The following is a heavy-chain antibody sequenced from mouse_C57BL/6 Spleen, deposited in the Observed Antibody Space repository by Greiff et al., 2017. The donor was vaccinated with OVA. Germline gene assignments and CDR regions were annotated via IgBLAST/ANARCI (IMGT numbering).Heavy chain of an antibody. CDR3: ARTITTVVAEGAMDY. J-gene: IGHJ4*01. Sequence: EVQGVESGGGLVKPGGSLKLSCAASGFTFSSYTMSWVRQTPEKRLEWVATISGGGGNTYYPDSVKGRFPISRDNAKNTLYLQMSSLRSEDTALYYCARTITTVVAEGAMDYWGQGTSVTVSS. CDR2: ISGGGGNT. V-gene: IGHV5-9*01. CDR1: GFTFSSYT. D-gene: IGHD1-1*01.